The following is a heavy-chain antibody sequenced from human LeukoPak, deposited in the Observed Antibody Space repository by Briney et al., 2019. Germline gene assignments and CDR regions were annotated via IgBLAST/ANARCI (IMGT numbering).Heavy chain of an antibody. D-gene: IGHD3-16*02. Sequence: SETLSLTCTVSGGSISSSSYYWGWIRQPPGKGLEWIGYIYYSGSTNYNPSLKSRVTISVDTSKNQFSLKLSSVTAADTAVYYCARIFNVWGSYRYGSNYNWFDPWGQGTLVTVSS. CDR3: ARIFNVWGSYRYGSNYNWFDP. J-gene: IGHJ5*02. CDR1: GGSISSSSYY. V-gene: IGHV4-61*05. CDR2: IYYSGST.